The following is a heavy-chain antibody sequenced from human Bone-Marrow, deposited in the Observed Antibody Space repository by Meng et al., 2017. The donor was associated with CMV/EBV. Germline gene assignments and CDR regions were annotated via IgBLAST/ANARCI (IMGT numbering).Heavy chain of an antibody. CDR3: ASLTTVTEGWFDP. D-gene: IGHD4-11*01. CDR2: ISSSSSYI. J-gene: IGHJ5*02. V-gene: IGHV3-21*01. Sequence: GGSLRLSCAVSGFTFSNYNMNWVRQAPGKGLEWVSSISSSSSYIYYADSVKGRFTISRDNAKNSLYLQMNSLRAEDTAVYYCASLTTVTEGWFDPWGQGTLVTVSS. CDR1: GFTFSNYN.